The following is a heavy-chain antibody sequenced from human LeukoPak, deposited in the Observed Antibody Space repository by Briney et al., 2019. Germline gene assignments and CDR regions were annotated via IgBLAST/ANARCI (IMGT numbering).Heavy chain of an antibody. D-gene: IGHD6-19*01. V-gene: IGHV5-51*01. CDR3: ARPTLTGYSSGFGY. Sequence: GESLKISCKASGYSFTSYWIVWVRQMPGKGLEWMGGIYPGDSDTRYSPSFQGQVTISADKSISTAFLQWNGLRASDTAIYYCARPTLTGYSSGFGYWGQGTLVTVSS. CDR2: IYPGDSDT. J-gene: IGHJ4*02. CDR1: GYSFTSYW.